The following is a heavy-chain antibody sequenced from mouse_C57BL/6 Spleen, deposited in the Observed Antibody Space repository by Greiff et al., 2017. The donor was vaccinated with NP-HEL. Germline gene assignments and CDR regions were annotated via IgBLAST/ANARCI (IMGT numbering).Heavy chain of an antibody. D-gene: IGHD4-1*01. CDR2: IDPETGGT. J-gene: IGHJ2*01. CDR1: GYTFTDYE. V-gene: IGHV1-15*01. Sequence: VQGVESGAELVRPGASVTLSCKASGYTFTDYEMHWVKQTPVHGLEWIGAIDPETGGTAYNQKFKGKAILTADKSSSTAYMELRSLTSEDSAVYYCTRLNWESCWGQGTTLTVSS. CDR3: TRLNWESC.